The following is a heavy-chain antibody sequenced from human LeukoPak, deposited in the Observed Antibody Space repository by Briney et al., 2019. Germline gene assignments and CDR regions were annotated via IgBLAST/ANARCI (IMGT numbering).Heavy chain of an antibody. J-gene: IGHJ4*02. CDR3: ARQQDTAMEHFDY. CDR2: NYPGDSDT. Sequence: GEAPKTFRWGSGYSFTSYCNGWGRQMPGEGLEWMGINYPGDSDTRYSPSFQGQVTISADKSNSTSYLQWSSLTASDTAMYYCARQQDTAMEHFDYWGQGTLVTVSS. D-gene: IGHD5-18*01. CDR1: GYSFTSYC. V-gene: IGHV5-51*01.